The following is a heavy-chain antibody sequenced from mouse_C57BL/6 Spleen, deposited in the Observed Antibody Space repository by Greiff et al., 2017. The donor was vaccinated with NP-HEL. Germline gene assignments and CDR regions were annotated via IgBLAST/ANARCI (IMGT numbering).Heavy chain of an antibody. V-gene: IGHV1-61*01. D-gene: IGHD1-1*01. Sequence: QVQLQQPGAELVRPGSSVKLSCTASGYTFTSYWMDWVKQRPGQGLEWIGNIYPSDSETHYNQKFKDKATLTIDESSSTAYMQLSSLTSEDSAVYYCARGGSSPSLDYWGQGTTLTVSS. J-gene: IGHJ2*01. CDR2: IYPSDSET. CDR3: ARGGSSPSLDY. CDR1: GYTFTSYW.